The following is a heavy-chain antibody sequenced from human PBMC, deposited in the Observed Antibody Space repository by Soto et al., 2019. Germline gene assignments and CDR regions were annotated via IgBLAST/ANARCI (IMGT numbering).Heavy chain of an antibody. D-gene: IGHD2-15*01. J-gene: IGHJ5*02. V-gene: IGHV4-31*03. Sequence: QVQLQESGPGLVKPSQTLSLTCTVSGGSISSGGYYWSWIRQHPGKGLEWIGYIYYSGSTYYNPSLKSRVTISVDTSKNQFSLKLSSVTAADTAVYYCAREGGYGSGGSCYSESWFDPWGQGTLVTVSS. CDR3: AREGGYGSGGSCYSESWFDP. CDR1: GGSISSGGYY. CDR2: IYYSGST.